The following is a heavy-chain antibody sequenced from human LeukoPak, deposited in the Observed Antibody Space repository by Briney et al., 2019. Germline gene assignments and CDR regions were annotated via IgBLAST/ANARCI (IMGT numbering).Heavy chain of an antibody. CDR1: RLTFIHYW. CDR3: AKGMSTPYDYIWGSYRWGLFDY. Sequence: GGSLRLSCAASRLTFIHYWMSWVRQAPGKGLEWVSAISGSGGSTYYADSVKGRFTISRDNSKNTLYLQMNSLRAEDTAVYYCAKGMSTPYDYIWGSYRWGLFDYWGQGTLVTVSS. V-gene: IGHV3-23*01. CDR2: ISGSGGST. D-gene: IGHD3-16*02. J-gene: IGHJ4*02.